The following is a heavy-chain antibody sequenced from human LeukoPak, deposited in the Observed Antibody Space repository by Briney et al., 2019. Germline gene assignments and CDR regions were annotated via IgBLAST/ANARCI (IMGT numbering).Heavy chain of an antibody. V-gene: IGHV4-34*01. J-gene: IGHJ4*02. Sequence: SETLALTCAVYGGSFSCYYWSWIRQPPGKGLEWLEEINHSGSTNDNPSLKSRVTISVHTPKIQFSLKLSSVTAADTAVYYCAFLDFDYWGQGTLVTVSS. D-gene: IGHD2-2*03. CDR2: INHSGST. CDR1: GGSFSCYY. CDR3: AFLDFDY.